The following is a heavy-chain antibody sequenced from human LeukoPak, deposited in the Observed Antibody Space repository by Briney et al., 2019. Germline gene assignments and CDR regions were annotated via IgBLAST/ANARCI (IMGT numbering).Heavy chain of an antibody. D-gene: IGHD3-10*01. J-gene: IGHJ4*02. V-gene: IGHV3-66*01. CDR1: GFTVSSNY. CDR3: ARETYYYGSGSYHYYFDY. Sequence: GGSLRLSCAAPGFTVSSNYMSWVRQAPGKGLEWVSVIYSGGSTYYADSVKGRFTISRDNSKNTLYLQMNSLRAEDTAVYYCARETYYYGSGSYHYYFDYWGQGTLVTVSS. CDR2: IYSGGST.